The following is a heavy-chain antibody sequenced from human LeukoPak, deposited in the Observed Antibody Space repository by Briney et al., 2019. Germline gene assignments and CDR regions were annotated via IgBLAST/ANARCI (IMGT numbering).Heavy chain of an antibody. V-gene: IGHV3-23*01. J-gene: IGHJ4*02. D-gene: IGHD2-21*01. Sequence: GGSLRLSCAASGFTFSSYAMSGVRQAPGKGLEWVSAISGSGGSTYYADSVKGRFTISRDNSKNTLYLQMNSLRAEDTAVYYCAKDLLRSPYFDYWGQGTLVTVSS. CDR1: GFTFSSYA. CDR3: AKDLLRSPYFDY. CDR2: ISGSGGST.